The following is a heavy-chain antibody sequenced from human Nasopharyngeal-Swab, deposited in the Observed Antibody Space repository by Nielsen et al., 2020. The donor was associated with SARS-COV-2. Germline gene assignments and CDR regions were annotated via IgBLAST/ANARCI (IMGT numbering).Heavy chain of an antibody. CDR2: ITSGGII. Sequence: GGSLRLSCATSGFTFSDYYMIWIRQAPGKGLEWVSYITSGGIIYYADSVKGRFTISRDNAKNSLFLEMNSLRAEDTALYYCARDPNYGAPRGYFDYWGQGTLVTVSS. D-gene: IGHD4-17*01. V-gene: IGHV3-11*01. J-gene: IGHJ4*02. CDR3: ARDPNYGAPRGYFDY. CDR1: GFTFSDYY.